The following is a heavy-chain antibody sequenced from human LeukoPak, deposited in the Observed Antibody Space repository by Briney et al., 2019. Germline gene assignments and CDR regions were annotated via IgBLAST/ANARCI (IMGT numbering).Heavy chain of an antibody. CDR2: ISSSSSYI. CDR1: GFTFSSYA. CDR3: ARADDSSGYYYDAFDI. J-gene: IGHJ3*02. D-gene: IGHD3-22*01. Sequence: PGGSLRLSCAASGFTFSSYAMHWVRQAPGKGLEWVSSISSSSSYIYYADSVKGRFTISRDNAKNSLYLQMNSLRAEDTAVYYCARADDSSGYYYDAFDIWGQGTMVTVSS. V-gene: IGHV3-21*01.